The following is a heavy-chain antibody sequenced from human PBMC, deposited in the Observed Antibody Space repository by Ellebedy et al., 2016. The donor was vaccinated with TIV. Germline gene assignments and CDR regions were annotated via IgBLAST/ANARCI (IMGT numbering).Heavy chain of an antibody. CDR2: IYSSGGT. V-gene: IGHV3-53*01. J-gene: IGHJ4*02. Sequence: GGSLRLSCEASGVSVSSHGMHWVRQAPGRGLEWVSTIYSSGGTYYAGSVKGRFTISRDNSKNTLYLQMNSLRAEDTAVYYCAGGILVAGTSLGFWGQGTLVTVSS. CDR1: GVSVSSHG. CDR3: AGGILVAGTSLGF. D-gene: IGHD6-19*01.